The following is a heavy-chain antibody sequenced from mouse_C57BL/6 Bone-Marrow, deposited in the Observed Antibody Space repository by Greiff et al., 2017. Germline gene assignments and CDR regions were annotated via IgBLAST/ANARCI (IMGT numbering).Heavy chain of an antibody. CDR1: GFSLTSYG. D-gene: IGHD1-1*01. J-gene: IGHJ4*01. V-gene: IGHV2-5*01. CDR3: ATSYYGSRYYAMDY. Sequence: QVQLKQSGPGLVQPSQSLSITCTVSGFSLTSYGVHWVRQSPGKGLEWLGVLRRGGSTDYNAAFMSRLSITKDNSKSQVFFKMNSLQADDTAIYYCATSYYGSRYYAMDYWGQGTSVTVSS. CDR2: LRRGGST.